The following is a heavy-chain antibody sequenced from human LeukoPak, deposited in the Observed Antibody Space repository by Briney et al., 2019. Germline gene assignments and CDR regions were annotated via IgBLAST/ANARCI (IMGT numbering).Heavy chain of an antibody. V-gene: IGHV3-74*01. CDR3: ARVPASDGY. CDR2: INTDGSST. Sequence: GGSLRLSCAASGFTSSSYAMSWVRQAPGKGLVWVSRINTDGSSTSYADSVKGRFTISRDNAKNTLYLQMNSLRAEDTAVYYCARVPASDGYWGQGTLVTVSS. CDR1: GFTSSSYA. J-gene: IGHJ4*02.